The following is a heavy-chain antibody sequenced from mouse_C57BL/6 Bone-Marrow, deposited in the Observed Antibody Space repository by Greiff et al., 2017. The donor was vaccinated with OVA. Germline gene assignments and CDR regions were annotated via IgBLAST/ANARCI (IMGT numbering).Heavy chain of an antibody. CDR3: ARMAIYDGYYEIY. CDR1: GYTFTSYG. V-gene: IGHV1-81*01. Sequence: QVQLKESGAELARPGASVKLSCKASGYTFTSYGISWVKQRTGQGLEWIGEIYPRSGNTYYNEKFKGKATLTADKSSSTAYMELRSLTSEDSAVYFGARMAIYDGYYEIYWGQGTTLTVSS. D-gene: IGHD2-3*01. CDR2: IYPRSGNT. J-gene: IGHJ2*01.